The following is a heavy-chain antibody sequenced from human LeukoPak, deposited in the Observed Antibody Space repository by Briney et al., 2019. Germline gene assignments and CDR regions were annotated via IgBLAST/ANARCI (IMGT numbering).Heavy chain of an antibody. CDR3: ARADYDFWSYYFDY. CDR1: GFTSSSYE. D-gene: IGHD3-3*01. V-gene: IGHV3-48*03. CDR2: ISSSGSTI. J-gene: IGHJ4*02. Sequence: GGSLRLSCAASGFTSSSYEMNWVRQAPGKGLEWVSYISSSGSTIYYADSVKGRFTISRDNAKNSLYLQMNSLRAEDTAVYYCARADYDFWSYYFDYWGQGTLVTVSS.